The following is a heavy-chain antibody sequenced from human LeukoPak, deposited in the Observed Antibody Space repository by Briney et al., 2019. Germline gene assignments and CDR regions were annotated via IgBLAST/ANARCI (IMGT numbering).Heavy chain of an antibody. D-gene: IGHD4-17*01. V-gene: IGHV3-33*01. CDR1: GFTFSSYG. Sequence: GGSLRLSCAASGFTFSSYGMHWVRQAPGKGLEWVAVIWYDGSNKYYADSVKGRFTISRDNSKNTLYLQMNSLRAEDTAVYYCARGGYGDYVSDWFDPWGQGTLVTVSS. J-gene: IGHJ5*02. CDR3: ARGGYGDYVSDWFDP. CDR2: IWYDGSNK.